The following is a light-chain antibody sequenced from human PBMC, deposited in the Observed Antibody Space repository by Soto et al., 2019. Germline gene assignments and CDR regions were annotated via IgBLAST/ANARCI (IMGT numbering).Light chain of an antibody. CDR3: SSFASSNTWV. V-gene: IGLV2-8*01. Sequence: QSALTQPPSASGSPGQSVTISCTGTSSDVGAYNYVSWSHQHAGKAPKLVIYEVTNRPSGVPDRCSGSKSANTASLTVSGLQAEDEADYYCSSFASSNTWVFGGGTKLTVL. J-gene: IGLJ3*02. CDR2: EVT. CDR1: SSDVGAYNY.